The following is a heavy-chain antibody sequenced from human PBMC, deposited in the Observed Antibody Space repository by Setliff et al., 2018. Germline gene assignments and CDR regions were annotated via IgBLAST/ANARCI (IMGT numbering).Heavy chain of an antibody. Sequence: SETLSLTCTVSGGSISSGSYYWSWIRQPAGKGLEWIGRISTSESSNYNPSLNNRVTISLDTSKNQFSLKLSSVTAADAAVYYCARTMVQTKLRAFDIWGQGTMVTVS. J-gene: IGHJ3*02. CDR2: ISTSESS. CDR1: GGSISSGSYY. V-gene: IGHV4-61*02. D-gene: IGHD3-10*01. CDR3: ARTMVQTKLRAFDI.